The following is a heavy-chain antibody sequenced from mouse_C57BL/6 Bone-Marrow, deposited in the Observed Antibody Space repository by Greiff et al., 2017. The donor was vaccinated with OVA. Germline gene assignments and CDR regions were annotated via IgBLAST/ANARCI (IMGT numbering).Heavy chain of an antibody. CDR3: ARLLTGAWFAY. D-gene: IGHD4-1*01. CDR1: GYTFTGYW. CDR2: ILPGSGST. J-gene: IGHJ3*01. Sequence: VQLQQSGAELMKPGASVKLSCKATGYTFTGYWIEWVKQRPGHGLEWIGEILPGSGSTNYNEKFKGKATFTAYTSSNTAYMQLISLTTEYSAIYYCARLLTGAWFAYWGQGTLVTVSA. V-gene: IGHV1-9*01.